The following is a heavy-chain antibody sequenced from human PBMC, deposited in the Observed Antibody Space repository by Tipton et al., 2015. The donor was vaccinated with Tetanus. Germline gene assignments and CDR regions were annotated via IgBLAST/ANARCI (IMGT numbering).Heavy chain of an antibody. V-gene: IGHV4-39*01. Sequence: TLSLTCTVSRGSISRDIYNWGWIRQPPGRGLQWIGDINYYGTTYYSPSLESRVTMSVDPPKNQFSLHLTSATAADTAVYYCARGFWFDPWGQGTLVTVSS. J-gene: IGHJ5*02. CDR1: RGSISRDIYN. CDR3: ARGFWFDP. CDR2: INYYGTT.